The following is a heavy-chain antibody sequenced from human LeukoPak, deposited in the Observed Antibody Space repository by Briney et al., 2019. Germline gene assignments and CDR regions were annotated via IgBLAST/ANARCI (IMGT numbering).Heavy chain of an antibody. D-gene: IGHD3-22*01. CDR2: IYYSGST. V-gene: IGHV4-59*01. J-gene: IGHJ5*02. CDR3: ARDIGVRLLPNWFDP. CDR1: GGSISSYY. Sequence: PSETLSLTCTVSGGSISSYYWSWIRQPPGKGLEWIGYIYYSGSTNYNPSLKSRVTISVDTSKNQFSLKLSSVTAADTAVYYCARDIGVRLLPNWFDPWGQGTLVTVSS.